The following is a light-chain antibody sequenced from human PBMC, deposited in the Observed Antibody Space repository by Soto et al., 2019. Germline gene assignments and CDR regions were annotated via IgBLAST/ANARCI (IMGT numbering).Light chain of an antibody. V-gene: IGKV3-20*01. Sequence: EIVLTQSPGTLSLSPGERATLSCRASQSLSSSQLAWYQQKPGQAPRLLIHDASSRATGISDRFTGSGSGTDFTLTITTLEPEDFAVYYCQQYGSLPRTFGLGTKVEI. CDR3: QQYGSLPRT. CDR1: QSLSSSQ. CDR2: DAS. J-gene: IGKJ1*01.